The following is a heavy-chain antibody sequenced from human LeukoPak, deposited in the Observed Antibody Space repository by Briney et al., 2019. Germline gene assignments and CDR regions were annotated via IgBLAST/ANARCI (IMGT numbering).Heavy chain of an antibody. J-gene: IGHJ6*04. Sequence: PSETLSLTCTVSGGSISSYYWSWIRQPPGKGLEWIGYIYYSGSTNYNPSLKSRVTILVDTSKNQFSLKLSSVTAADTAVYYCARDLVRGVIGGMDVWGKGTTVTISS. CDR3: ARDLVRGVIGGMDV. CDR2: IYYSGST. CDR1: GGSISSYY. D-gene: IGHD3-10*01. V-gene: IGHV4-59*01.